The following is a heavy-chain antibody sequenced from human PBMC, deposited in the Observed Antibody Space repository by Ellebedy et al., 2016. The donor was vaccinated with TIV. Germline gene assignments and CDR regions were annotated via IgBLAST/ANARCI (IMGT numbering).Heavy chain of an antibody. CDR3: ARGDKYYYDSSGYYYTY. Sequence: ASVKVSCKASGGTFRGYSITWVREAPGQGLEWMGGILPVFGTANYAQKFQGRVTITADDSTDTAYLEVSSLRSEDTAVYYCARGDKYYYDSSGYYYTYWGQGTLVTVSS. J-gene: IGHJ4*02. CDR1: GGTFRGYS. V-gene: IGHV1-69*13. CDR2: ILPVFGTA. D-gene: IGHD3-22*01.